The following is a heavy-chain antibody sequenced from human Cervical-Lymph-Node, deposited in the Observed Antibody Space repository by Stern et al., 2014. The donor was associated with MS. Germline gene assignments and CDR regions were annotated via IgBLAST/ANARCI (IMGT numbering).Heavy chain of an antibody. V-gene: IGHV3-53*01. CDR1: GFTVSRDY. CDR3: ARDTSSPERSDW. Sequence: EVQLVESGGGVIQPGGSLSLSCTASGFTVSRDYMTWVRQAPGKGLDWVSLITNVGSAFYTDSVKGRFSISRDDSKNTVYLHMTSLRAEDTAMYYCARDTSSPERSDWWGQGTLVTVSS. D-gene: IGHD1-1*01. J-gene: IGHJ4*02. CDR2: ITNVGSA.